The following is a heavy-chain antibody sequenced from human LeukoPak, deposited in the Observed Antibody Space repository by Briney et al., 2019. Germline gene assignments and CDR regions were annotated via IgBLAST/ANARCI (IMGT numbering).Heavy chain of an antibody. CDR1: GFTFSSYA. D-gene: IGHD1-1*01. CDR2: ISGSGGST. J-gene: IGHJ4*02. CDR3: AKDQGDWNDEGWDY. Sequence: GGSLRLSCAASGFTFSSYAMSWVRQAPGKGLEWVSAISGSGGSTYYADSVKGRFTISRDNSKNTLYLQTNSLRAEDTAVYYCAKDQGDWNDEGWDYWGQGTLVTVSS. V-gene: IGHV3-23*01.